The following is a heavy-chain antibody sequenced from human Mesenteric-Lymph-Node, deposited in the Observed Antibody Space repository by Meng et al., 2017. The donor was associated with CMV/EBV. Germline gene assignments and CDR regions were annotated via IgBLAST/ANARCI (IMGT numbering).Heavy chain of an antibody. D-gene: IGHD3-10*01. CDR1: SISSRNW. CDR3: ARDGRGYFGAGSFSWVDS. J-gene: IGHJ5*01. Sequence: SISSRNWWSWVRQTPGKGLEWIAEIYHRGITNYNPSLKSRVTISVDISKNQFSLRLTSVTAADTAVYYCARDGRGYFGAGSFSWVDSWGQGTLVTVSS. V-gene: IGHV4-4*02. CDR2: IYHRGIT.